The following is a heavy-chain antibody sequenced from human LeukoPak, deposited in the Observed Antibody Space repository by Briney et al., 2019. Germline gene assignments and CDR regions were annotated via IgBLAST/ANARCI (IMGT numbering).Heavy chain of an antibody. CDR3: ARDAAAAGFSVGV. Sequence: SAISSNGGSTYYANSVKGRFTISRDNSKNTLYLQMGSLRAEDMAVYYCARDAAAAGFSVGVWGQGTTVTVSS. CDR2: ISSNGGST. D-gene: IGHD6-13*01. V-gene: IGHV3-64*01. J-gene: IGHJ6*02.